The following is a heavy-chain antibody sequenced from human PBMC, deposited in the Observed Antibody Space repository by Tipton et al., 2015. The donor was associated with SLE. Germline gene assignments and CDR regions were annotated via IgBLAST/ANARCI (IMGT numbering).Heavy chain of an antibody. CDR3: AKDLDSGDDYFDY. D-gene: IGHD2-21*01. CDR1: GFTFSFYG. CDR2: ISRTSNYI. Sequence: SLRLSCEASGFTFSFYGMHWVRQAPGKGLEWVSSISRTSNYIYYADSVKGRFTISRDNSKNTLYLQVNSLRVEDTAVYYCAKDLDSGDDYFDYWGQGILVTVSS. J-gene: IGHJ4*02. V-gene: IGHV3-21*01.